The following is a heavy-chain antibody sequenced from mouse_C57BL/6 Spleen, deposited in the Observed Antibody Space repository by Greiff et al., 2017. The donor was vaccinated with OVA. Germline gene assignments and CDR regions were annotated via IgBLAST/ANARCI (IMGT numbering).Heavy chain of an antibody. CDR2: ISGGGGNT. CDR3: ARLGRGYFDY. J-gene: IGHJ2*01. CDR1: GFTFSSYT. V-gene: IGHV5-9*01. D-gene: IGHD4-1*01. Sequence: EVQLVESGGGLVKPGGSLKLSCAASGFTFSSYTMSWVRQTPEKRLEWVATISGGGGNTYYPDSVKGRFTISRDNAKNTLYLQMSSLRSEDTALYYCARLGRGYFDYWGQGTTLTVSS.